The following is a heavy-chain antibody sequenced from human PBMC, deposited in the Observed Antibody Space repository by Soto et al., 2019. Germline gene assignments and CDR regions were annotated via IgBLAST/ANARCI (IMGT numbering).Heavy chain of an antibody. CDR3: TRAFPGRTGTTTFEK. Sequence: QVQLAQSGAEVMKPGASVKVSCMSFGYTFTTYHMYWVRLAPGRGLEEMGKINPSGGSTRYAHRFQGRLTMTRDTSTSTVHMELSGATSADTAVYYCTRAFPGRTGTTTFEKWGQRPLVPVSS. CDR2: INPSGGST. V-gene: IGHV1-46*03. D-gene: IGHD1-1*01. J-gene: IGHJ4*02. CDR1: GYTFTTYH.